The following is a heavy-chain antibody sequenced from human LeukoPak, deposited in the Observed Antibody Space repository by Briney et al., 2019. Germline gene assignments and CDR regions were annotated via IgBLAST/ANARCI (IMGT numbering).Heavy chain of an antibody. CDR3: ARDPSGYYFRFDY. V-gene: IGHV3-21*01. CDR1: GFTSSSYS. J-gene: IGHJ4*02. Sequence: GGSLRLSCAASGFTSSSYSMNWVRQAPGKGLEWVSSISSSSSYIYYADSVKGRFTISRDNAKNSLHLQMNSLRAEDTAVYYCARDPSGYYFRFDYWGQGTLVTVSS. CDR2: ISSSSSYI. D-gene: IGHD3-22*01.